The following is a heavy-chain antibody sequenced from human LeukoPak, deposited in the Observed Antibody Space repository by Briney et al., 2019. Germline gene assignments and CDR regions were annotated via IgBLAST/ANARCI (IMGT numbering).Heavy chain of an antibody. CDR1: GFSFSSFW. Sequence: GRSLRLSCAASGFSFSSFWMTWVRQAPGKGLEWLSYVKSGNYDIQYADSVTGRFTVSRDSATNSLYLQMNDLKAEDTAVYYCARDSDWAFDYWGQGSLVTVSS. CDR2: VKSGNYDI. J-gene: IGHJ4*02. CDR3: ARDSDWAFDY. V-gene: IGHV3-48*01. D-gene: IGHD3-9*01.